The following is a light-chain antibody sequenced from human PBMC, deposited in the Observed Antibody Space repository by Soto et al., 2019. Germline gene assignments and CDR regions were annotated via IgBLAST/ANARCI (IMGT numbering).Light chain of an antibody. V-gene: IGLV1-51*01. CDR1: SSNIGNNY. CDR3: GTWDGSLSAGV. CDR2: DNN. J-gene: IGLJ3*02. Sequence: QSVLTQPPSVSAAPGQKVTISCSGSSSNIGNNYVSWYQQLPGTAPKLLIYDNNKRPSGIPDRFSGSKSGTSATLCITGLQTGDEADYYCGTWDGSLSAGVFGGGTKLTVL.